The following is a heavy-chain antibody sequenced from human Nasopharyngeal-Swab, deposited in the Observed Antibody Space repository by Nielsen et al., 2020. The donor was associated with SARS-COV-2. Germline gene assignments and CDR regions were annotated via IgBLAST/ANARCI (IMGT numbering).Heavy chain of an antibody. D-gene: IGHD1-26*01. CDR1: GYTFTGYY. Sequence: ASVKVSCKASGYTFTGYYMHWVRPAPGQGLEWMGWINPNSGGTNYAQKFQGWVTMTRDTSISTAYMELSRLRSDDTAVYYCAREGRTWELLQSYYYYMDVWGKGTTVTVSS. V-gene: IGHV1-2*04. J-gene: IGHJ6*03. CDR2: INPNSGGT. CDR3: AREGRTWELLQSYYYYMDV.